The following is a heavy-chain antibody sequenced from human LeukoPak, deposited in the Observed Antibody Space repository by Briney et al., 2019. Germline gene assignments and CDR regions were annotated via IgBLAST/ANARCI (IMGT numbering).Heavy chain of an antibody. J-gene: IGHJ5*02. CDR3: ARDALRVSDNWFDP. D-gene: IGHD6-13*01. CDR1: GGSISSYY. CDR2: IYYSGST. Sequence: SETLSLTCTVSGGSISSYYWSWIRQPPGKGLEWIGYIYYSGSTNYNPSLKSRVTISVDTSKNQFSLKLSSVTAADTAVYYCARDALRVSDNWFDPWGQGTLVTVSS. V-gene: IGHV4-59*01.